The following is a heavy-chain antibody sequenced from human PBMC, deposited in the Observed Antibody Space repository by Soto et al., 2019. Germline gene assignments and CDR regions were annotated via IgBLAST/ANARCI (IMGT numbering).Heavy chain of an antibody. D-gene: IGHD6-13*01. CDR3: ASHYSSSSWYYPYFDY. V-gene: IGHV4-39*01. CDR2: IYYSGST. J-gene: IGHJ4*02. CDR1: GGSISSSSYY. Sequence: QLQLQESGPGLVKPSETLSLTCTVSGGSISSSSYYWAWIRQPPGKGLEWIGSIYYSGSTYYNPSLKSRVTISVDTSKSQFSLKLSSVTAADTAVYYCASHYSSSSWYYPYFDYWGQGTLVTVSS.